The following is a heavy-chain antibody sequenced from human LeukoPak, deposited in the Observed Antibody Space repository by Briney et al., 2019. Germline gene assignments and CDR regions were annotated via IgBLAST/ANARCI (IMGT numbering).Heavy chain of an antibody. CDR1: GYTLTELS. D-gene: IGHD3-16*01. V-gene: IGHV1-24*01. Sequence: EASVKVSCKVSGYTLTELSMHWVRQAPGKGLEWMGGFDPEDGETIYAQKFQGRVTMTRDTSISTAYMELSRLRSDDTAVYYCARGSDYVWGSVYWGQGTLVTVSS. J-gene: IGHJ4*02. CDR2: FDPEDGET. CDR3: ARGSDYVWGSVY.